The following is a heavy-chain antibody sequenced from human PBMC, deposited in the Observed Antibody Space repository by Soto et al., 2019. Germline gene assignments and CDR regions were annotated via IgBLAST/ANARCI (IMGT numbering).Heavy chain of an antibody. D-gene: IGHD2-2*02. J-gene: IGHJ6*02. CDR2: IYYSGST. CDR3: ARGGFVVVPAAIPGYYYGMDV. CDR1: GGSISSGGYY. V-gene: IGHV4-31*03. Sequence: SETLSLTCTVSGGSISSGGYYWSWIRQHPGKGLEWIGYIYYSGSTYYNPSLKSRVTISVDTSKNQFSLKLSSVTAADTAVYYCARGGFVVVPAAIPGYYYGMDVWGQGTPVTVYS.